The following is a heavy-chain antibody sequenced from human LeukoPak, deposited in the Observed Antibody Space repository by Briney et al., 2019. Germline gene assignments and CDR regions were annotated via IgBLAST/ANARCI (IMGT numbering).Heavy chain of an antibody. V-gene: IGHV4-59*01. CDR3: ARGAYPSGYYMDV. Sequence: SETLSLTCTVSGGSISSYYRSWIRQPPGKGLEWIGYIYYSGSTNYNPSLKSRVTISVDTSKNQFSLKLSSVTAADTAVYYCARGAYPSGYYMDVRGKGTTVTVSS. J-gene: IGHJ6*03. CDR2: IYYSGST. CDR1: GGSISSYY.